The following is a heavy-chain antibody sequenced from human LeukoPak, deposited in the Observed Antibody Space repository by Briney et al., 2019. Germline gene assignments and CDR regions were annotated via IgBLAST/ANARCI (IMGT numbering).Heavy chain of an antibody. D-gene: IGHD5-18*01. Sequence: PGGPLRLSCAASGLTFSSYSMNWVRQAPGKGLEWVSSISSSSSYIYYADSVKGRFTISRDNAKNSLYLQMNSLRAEDTAVYYCARMNLRSQIQLWLPWFDPWGQGTLVTVSS. J-gene: IGHJ5*02. CDR2: ISSSSSYI. V-gene: IGHV3-21*01. CDR1: GLTFSSYS. CDR3: ARMNLRSQIQLWLPWFDP.